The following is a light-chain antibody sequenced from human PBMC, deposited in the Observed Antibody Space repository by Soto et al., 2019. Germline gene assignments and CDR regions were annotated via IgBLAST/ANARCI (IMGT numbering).Light chain of an antibody. J-gene: IGLJ2*01. V-gene: IGLV1-47*02. CDR2: LND. CDR3: AAWDDSLSGPV. CDR1: SSNIGGNS. Sequence: QSVMTQPPSVSAAPGQKVTISCSGSSSNIGGNSVSWYQQLPGTAPKLLIYLNDQRPSGVPDRFFGSKSGTSASLAISGLRSEDEAEYYCAAWDDSLSGPVFGGGTKVTVL.